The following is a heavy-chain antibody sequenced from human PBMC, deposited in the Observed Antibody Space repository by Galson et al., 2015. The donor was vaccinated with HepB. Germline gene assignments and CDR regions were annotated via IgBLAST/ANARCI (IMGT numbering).Heavy chain of an antibody. V-gene: IGHV4-34*01. J-gene: IGHJ4*02. CDR2: INHSGST. Sequence: ETLSLTCAVYGGSFSNYYWNWIRQPPGKGLEWIGEINHSGSTNYNPSLKSRVTISVDTSKNQFSLKLSSVTAADTAVYYCAGSHVPGHFDYWGQGTLVTVSS. D-gene: IGHD6-13*01. CDR1: GGSFSNYY. CDR3: AGSHVPGHFDY.